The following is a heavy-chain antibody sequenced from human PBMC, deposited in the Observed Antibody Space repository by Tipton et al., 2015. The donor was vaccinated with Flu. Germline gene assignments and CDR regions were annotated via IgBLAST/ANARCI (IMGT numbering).Heavy chain of an antibody. Sequence: TLSLTCTVSGYSISSGYYWGWIRQPPGKGLEWIGSIYDSGSTYYNPSLKSRVTISVDTSKNQFSLKLSSVTAADTAVYYCARPLRLGELSPLDYWGQGTLVTVSS. CDR1: GYSISSGYY. V-gene: IGHV4-38-2*02. CDR2: IYDSGST. D-gene: IGHD3-16*02. CDR3: ARPLRLGELSPLDY. J-gene: IGHJ4*02.